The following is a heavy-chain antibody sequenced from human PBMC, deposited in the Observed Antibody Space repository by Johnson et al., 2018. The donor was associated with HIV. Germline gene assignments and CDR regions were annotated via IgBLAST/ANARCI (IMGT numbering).Heavy chain of an antibody. CDR1: GFTISNNY. CDR3: AREGATIEGRSTFDI. CDR2: IYSGGST. D-gene: IGHD5-24*01. J-gene: IGHJ3*02. Sequence: VQLVESGGGVVQPGRSLRISCAASGFTISNNYMSWVRQAPGKGLEWVSVIYSGGSTYYADSVTGRFTISRDISKNTLYLQMNSLRAEDTAVYYCAREGATIEGRSTFDIWGPGTMVTVSS. V-gene: IGHV3-66*01.